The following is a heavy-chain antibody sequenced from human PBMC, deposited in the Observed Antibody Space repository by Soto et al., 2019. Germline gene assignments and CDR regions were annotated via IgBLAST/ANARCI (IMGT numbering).Heavy chain of an antibody. J-gene: IGHJ4*02. CDR3: AREFNSHGDYFDY. CDR1: GGSISSGGYY. V-gene: IGHV4-31*03. D-gene: IGHD3-10*01. Sequence: LSLTCTVSGGSISSGGYYWSWIRQHPGKGLEWIGYIYYSGSTYYNPSLKSRVTISVDTSKNQFSLKLSSVTAADTAVYYCAREFNSHGDYFDYWGQGTLVTVSS. CDR2: IYYSGST.